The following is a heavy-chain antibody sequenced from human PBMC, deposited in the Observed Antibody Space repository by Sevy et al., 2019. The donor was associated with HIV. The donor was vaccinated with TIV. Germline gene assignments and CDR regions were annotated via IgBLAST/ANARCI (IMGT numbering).Heavy chain of an antibody. V-gene: IGHV1-18*01. J-gene: IGHJ5*02. CDR2: ISAYNGNT. CDR3: ARDQVYCGGDCYSPSFDP. Sequence: ASVKVSCKASGYTFTSYGISWVRQAPGQGLEWMGWISAYNGNTNYAQKLQGRVTMTTDTSTSTAYMELRSLRSDDTAVYYCARDQVYCGGDCYSPSFDPWGQGTLVTVSS. CDR1: GYTFTSYG. D-gene: IGHD2-21*02.